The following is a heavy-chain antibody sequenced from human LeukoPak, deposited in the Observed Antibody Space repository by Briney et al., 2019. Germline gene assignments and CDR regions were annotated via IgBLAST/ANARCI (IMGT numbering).Heavy chain of an antibody. V-gene: IGHV4-59*11. Sequence: SETLSLTCTVSGGSISSHYWSWVRQPPGKGLEWIGYIYDSGSTNYNPSLKSRVTISVDTSKNQFSLKLSSVTAADTAVYYCARLVAYCSSTSRSDYWGQGTLVTVSS. CDR1: GGSISSHY. D-gene: IGHD2-2*01. J-gene: IGHJ4*02. CDR3: ARLVAYCSSTSRSDY. CDR2: IYDSGST.